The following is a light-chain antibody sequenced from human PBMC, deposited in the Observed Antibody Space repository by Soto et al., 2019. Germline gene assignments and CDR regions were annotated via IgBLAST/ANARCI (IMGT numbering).Light chain of an antibody. Sequence: QSALTQPASVSGSPGQSITISCTGTSSDVGSYNLVSWYQQYPGKAPKVMIYEGSKRPSGVSNRFSGSKSGNTASLTISGLQAEDEADYYCCSYAGSSTYVFGTGTKVTVL. CDR2: EGS. CDR3: CSYAGSSTYV. J-gene: IGLJ1*01. CDR1: SSDVGSYNL. V-gene: IGLV2-23*01.